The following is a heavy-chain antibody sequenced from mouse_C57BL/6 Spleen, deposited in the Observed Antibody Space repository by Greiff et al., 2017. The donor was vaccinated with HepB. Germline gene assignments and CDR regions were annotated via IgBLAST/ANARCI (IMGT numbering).Heavy chain of an antibody. CDR2: IDPSDSET. Sequence: VKLQQPGAELVRPGSSVKLSCKASGYTFTSYWMHWVKQRPIQGLEWIGNIDPSDSETHYNQKFKDKATLTVDKSSSTAYMPLSSLTSEDSAVYYCALYYGSSEGYWGQGTTLTVSS. D-gene: IGHD1-1*01. V-gene: IGHV1-52*01. J-gene: IGHJ2*01. CDR3: ALYYGSSEGY. CDR1: GYTFTSYW.